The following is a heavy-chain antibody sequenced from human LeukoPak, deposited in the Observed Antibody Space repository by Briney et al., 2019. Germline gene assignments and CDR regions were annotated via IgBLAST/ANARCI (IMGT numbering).Heavy chain of an antibody. J-gene: IGHJ4*02. V-gene: IGHV4-38-2*02. Sequence: SETLSLTCTVSGGSISSYYWSWIRQPPGKGLEWIGSIYHSGSTYYNPSLKSRVTISVDTSKNQFSLKLSSVTAADTAVYYCARVLKGRAPFDYWGQGTLVTVSS. CDR3: ARVLKGRAPFDY. CDR1: GGSISSYY. CDR2: IYHSGST.